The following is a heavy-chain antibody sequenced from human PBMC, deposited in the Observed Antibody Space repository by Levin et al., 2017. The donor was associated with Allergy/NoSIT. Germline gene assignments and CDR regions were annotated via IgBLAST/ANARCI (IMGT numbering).Heavy chain of an antibody. Sequence: GESLKISCAASGFTFSSYAMSWVRQGPGKGLEWVSAISGSGGSTYYADSVKGRFTISRDNSKNTLFLQMNSLRAEDTAVYFCAYTSWGGWGFDYWGQGTLVTVSS. CDR2: ISGSGGST. J-gene: IGHJ4*02. CDR1: GFTFSSYA. CDR3: AYTSWGGWGFDY. D-gene: IGHD7-27*01. V-gene: IGHV3-23*01.